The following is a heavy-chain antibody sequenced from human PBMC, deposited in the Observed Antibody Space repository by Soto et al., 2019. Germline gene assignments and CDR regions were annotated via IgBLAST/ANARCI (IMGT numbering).Heavy chain of an antibody. CDR2: IDYNGVT. Sequence: RSLTCTVSGGSIYRSGYYWGWIRQPPGRGLEWIGNIDYNGVTYSNPSLKSRVTISRDTSKNQFSLKLTSVTAADTALYYCGKVLVGATGHTDSDSWGPGTLVTVSS. D-gene: IGHD2-15*01. J-gene: IGHJ4*02. V-gene: IGHV4-39*01. CDR3: GKVLVGATGHTDSDS. CDR1: GGSIYRSGYY.